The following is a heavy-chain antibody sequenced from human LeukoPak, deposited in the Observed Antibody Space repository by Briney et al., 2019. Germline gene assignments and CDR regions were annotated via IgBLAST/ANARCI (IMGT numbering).Heavy chain of an antibody. CDR2: IYYSGST. CDR1: GGSISSSSYY. CDR3: ARDSGTTGEVKFDP. Sequence: SETLSLTCTVSGGSISSSSYYWAWIRQPPGKGLEWIGSIYYSGSTNYNPSLKSRVTMSVDTSTNQFFLKMTSVTAADTGVYSCARDSGTTGEVKFDPWGRGTLVTVSS. V-gene: IGHV4-39*07. J-gene: IGHJ5*02. D-gene: IGHD3-10*01.